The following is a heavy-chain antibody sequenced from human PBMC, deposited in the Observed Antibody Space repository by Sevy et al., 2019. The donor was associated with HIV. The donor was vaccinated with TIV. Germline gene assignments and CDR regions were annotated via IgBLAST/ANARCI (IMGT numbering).Heavy chain of an antibody. J-gene: IGHJ4*02. Sequence: SETLSLTCAVSRGSISRDNWWSWVRQPPGKGLEWIGDIYHSGSTNYNPSLRSRVTISVDQSKNQFSLRLTSVTAADTAVYFCASLQGEYYDADGFSSFFFDSWGQRTLVTVSS. CDR1: RGSISRDNW. CDR2: IYHSGST. D-gene: IGHD3-16*01. CDR3: ASLQGEYYDADGFSSFFFDS. V-gene: IGHV4-4*02.